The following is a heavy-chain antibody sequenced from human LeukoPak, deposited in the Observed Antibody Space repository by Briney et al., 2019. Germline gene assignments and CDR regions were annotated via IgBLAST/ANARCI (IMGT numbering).Heavy chain of an antibody. CDR1: GYSFTNYW. CDR2: IYPGDSDA. D-gene: IGHD4-11*01. J-gene: IGHJ4*02. Sequence: GESLKISCKGSGYSFTNYWMTGVGKWPGKGLDWMGIIYPGDSDARYSPSFQGQVTISADKSISTAYLQWSSLKASDTAMYYCARQDPNYRIDYWGQGTLVTVSS. V-gene: IGHV5-51*01. CDR3: ARQDPNYRIDY.